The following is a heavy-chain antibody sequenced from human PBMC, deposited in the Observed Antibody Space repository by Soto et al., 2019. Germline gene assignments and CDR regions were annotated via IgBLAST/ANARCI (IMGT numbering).Heavy chain of an antibody. CDR1: GFTFDDYG. D-gene: IGHD5-12*01. CDR3: ARDNVRLGIVATGAWDY. V-gene: IGHV3-20*01. Sequence: EVQLVESGGGVVRPGGSLRLSCAASGFTFDDYGMSWVRQAPGKGLEWVSGINWNGGSTGYADSVKGRFTISRDNAKNSLYLQMNSLRAEDTALYHCARDNVRLGIVATGAWDYWGQGTLVIVSS. CDR2: INWNGGST. J-gene: IGHJ4*02.